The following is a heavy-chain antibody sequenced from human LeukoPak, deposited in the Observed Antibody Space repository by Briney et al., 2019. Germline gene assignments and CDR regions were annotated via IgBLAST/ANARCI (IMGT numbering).Heavy chain of an antibody. J-gene: IGHJ6*02. CDR3: ASPSIRGGDTAMVTLYYGMDG. Sequence: GGSLRLSCAASGFTFSSYSMNWVRQAPGKGLEWVSSISSSSSYIYYADSVKGRFTISRDNAKNSLYLQMNSLRAEDTAVYYCASPSIRGGDTAMVTLYYGMDGWGQGTTVTVSS. D-gene: IGHD5-18*01. CDR2: ISSSSSYI. V-gene: IGHV3-21*01. CDR1: GFTFSSYS.